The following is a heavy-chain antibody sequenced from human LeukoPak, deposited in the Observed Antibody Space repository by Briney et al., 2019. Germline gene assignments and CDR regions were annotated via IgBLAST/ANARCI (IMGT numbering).Heavy chain of an antibody. CDR1: GGSISSYY. Sequence: SETLSLTCTVSGGSISSYYWSWIRQPPGKGLERIGYIYYSGSTNYNPSLKSRVTISVDTSKNQFSLKLSSVTAADTAVYYYARAGYDYVWGSYRPTHYYFDYWGQGTLVTVSS. D-gene: IGHD3-16*02. V-gene: IGHV4-59*01. CDR2: IYYSGST. CDR3: ARAGYDYVWGSYRPTHYYFDY. J-gene: IGHJ4*02.